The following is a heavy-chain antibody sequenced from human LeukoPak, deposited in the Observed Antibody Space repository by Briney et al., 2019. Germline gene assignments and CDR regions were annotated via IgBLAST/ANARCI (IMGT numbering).Heavy chain of an antibody. V-gene: IGHV3-23*01. D-gene: IGHD2-2*01. J-gene: IGHJ4*02. CDR2: ISGSCGST. CDR3: AKEGIGYCSSTSCKRPGTGTFDY. CDR1: GFTFSSYA. Sequence: AGGSLRLSCAASGFTFSSYAMSWVRQAPGKGLEWVSAISGSCGSTYYADSVKGRFTISRDNSKNTLYLQMNSLRAEDTAVYYCAKEGIGYCSSTSCKRPGTGTFDYWGQGTLVTVSS.